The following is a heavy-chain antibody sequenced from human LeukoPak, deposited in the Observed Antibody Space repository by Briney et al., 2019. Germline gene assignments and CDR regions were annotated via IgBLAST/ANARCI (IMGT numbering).Heavy chain of an antibody. Sequence: GGSLRLSYAASGFTFDEYAMHWVRQAPGKGLEWVSLITWDGGTTFYADSVKGRFTISRDNSKNSLYLQVNSLRAEDTALYYCAKDKGGYTYSSHYFDYWGQGTLVTVSS. V-gene: IGHV3-43D*03. CDR1: GFTFDEYA. CDR3: AKDKGGYTYSSHYFDY. CDR2: ITWDGGTT. D-gene: IGHD5-18*01. J-gene: IGHJ4*02.